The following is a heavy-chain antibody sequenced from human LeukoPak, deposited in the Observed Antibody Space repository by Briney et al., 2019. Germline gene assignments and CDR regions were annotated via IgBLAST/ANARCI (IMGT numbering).Heavy chain of an antibody. J-gene: IGHJ4*02. D-gene: IGHD1-26*01. CDR1: GGPISSFY. V-gene: IGHV4-59*01. Sequence: SETLSLTCTVSGGPISSFYWSWIRQPPGEGLEWIGYIYYSGNTNYNPSLKNRVTISVDTSKNQFSLKLSSVTAADTAVYYCARGYSGSYGRFDYWGQGTLATVSS. CDR2: IYYSGNT. CDR3: ARGYSGSYGRFDY.